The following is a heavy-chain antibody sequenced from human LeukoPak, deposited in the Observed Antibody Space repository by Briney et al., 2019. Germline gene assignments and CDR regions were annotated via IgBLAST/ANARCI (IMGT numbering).Heavy chain of an antibody. D-gene: IGHD4-17*01. CDR3: ARRGANGDYIPDFDY. J-gene: IGHJ4*02. Sequence: SETLSLTCTVSGGSISGYYWSWIRQPPGKGLEWIGYIYYSGSTNYNPSLKSRVTISVDTSKNQFSLKLSSVTAADTAVYYCARRGANGDYIPDFDYWDQGTLVTVSS. CDR1: GGSISGYY. CDR2: IYYSGST. V-gene: IGHV4-59*01.